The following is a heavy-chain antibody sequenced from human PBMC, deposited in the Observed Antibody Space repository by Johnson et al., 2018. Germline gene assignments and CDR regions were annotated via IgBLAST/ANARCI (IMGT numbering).Heavy chain of an antibody. Sequence: QVQLVQSGAEVKKPGASVKVSCKASGYSFTSYYIHWVRQAPGQGLEWLGIIIPSGGGTTYAQKFQDRITMTRDTSTSTVYMELNSLRDEDTAVYHCARATGTTSYYYGMDVWGQGTTVTVSS. CDR2: IIPSGGGT. V-gene: IGHV1-46*01. CDR1: GYSFTSYY. J-gene: IGHJ6*02. D-gene: IGHD1-1*01. CDR3: ARATGTTSYYYGMDV.